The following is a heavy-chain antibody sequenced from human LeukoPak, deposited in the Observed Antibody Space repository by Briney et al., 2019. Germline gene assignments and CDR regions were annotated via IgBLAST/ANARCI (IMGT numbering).Heavy chain of an antibody. J-gene: IGHJ4*02. CDR1: GGSISSGGYY. CDR2: IYHSGST. CDR3: ARSSPANWNCFGY. Sequence: SETLSLTCTVSGGSISSGGYYWSWIRQPPGKGLEWIGYIYHSGSTYYNPSLKSRVTISVDRSKNQFSLKLSSVTAADTAVYYCARSSPANWNCFGYWGQGTLVTVSS. V-gene: IGHV4-30-2*01. D-gene: IGHD1-20*01.